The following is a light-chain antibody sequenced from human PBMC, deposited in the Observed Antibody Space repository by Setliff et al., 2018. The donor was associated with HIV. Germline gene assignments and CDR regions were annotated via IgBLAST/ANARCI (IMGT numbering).Light chain of an antibody. CDR2: GVT. CDR1: SSDVGDYNY. J-gene: IGLJ1*01. CDR3: SSYTSSDTPYV. V-gene: IGLV2-14*01. Sequence: QSALAQPASVSGSPGQSITISCTGASSDVGDYNYFSWYQQHPGKAPKLMIYGVTNRPSGISNRFSGSKSGDTASLTISGLQAEDEADYYCSSYTSSDTPYVFGTGTK.